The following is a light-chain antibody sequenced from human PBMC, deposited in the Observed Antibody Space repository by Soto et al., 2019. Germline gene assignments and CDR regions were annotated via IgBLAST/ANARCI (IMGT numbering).Light chain of an antibody. V-gene: IGLV1-40*01. CDR1: SSNIGAGYD. CDR3: QSYDSSLSAWV. CDR2: GDN. Sequence: QSVLTQPPSASGAPGQRVTISCTGSSSNIGAGYDVHWYQQLPGTAPKLLIYGDNNRPSGVPDRFSGSKSGTSASLAITGLQAEDEADYYCQSYDSSLSAWVFGGGTQLTVL. J-gene: IGLJ3*02.